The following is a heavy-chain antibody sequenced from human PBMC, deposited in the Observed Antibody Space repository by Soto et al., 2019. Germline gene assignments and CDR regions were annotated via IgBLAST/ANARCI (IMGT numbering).Heavy chain of an antibody. J-gene: IGHJ4*01. D-gene: IGHD6-19*01. CDR3: ARVTYSYGWIYDY. V-gene: IGHV3-7*01. CDR1: GFTFSSSW. CDR2: IKQDGSER. Sequence: GGSLRLSCAASGFTFSSSWMSWVRQAPGQGLEWVVNIKQDGSERYYMDSGWGRFNASRDNAKNSLYLQMNSLRAEDTAVYFCARVTYSYGWIYDYWGQGSLVTVSS.